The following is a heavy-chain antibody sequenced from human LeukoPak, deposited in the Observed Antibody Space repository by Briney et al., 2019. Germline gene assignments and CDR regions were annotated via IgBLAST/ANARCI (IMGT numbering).Heavy chain of an antibody. D-gene: IGHD3-9*01. CDR2: ISSSSSYT. CDR3: ATNYDILTGSPKDDAFDI. J-gene: IGHJ3*02. CDR1: GFTFSDYY. Sequence: GGSLRLSCAASGFTFSDYYTSWIRQAPGKGLEWVSYISSSSSYTNYADSVKGRFTISRDNAKNSLYLQMNSLRAEDTAVYYCATNYDILTGSPKDDAFDIWGQGTMVTVSS. V-gene: IGHV3-11*03.